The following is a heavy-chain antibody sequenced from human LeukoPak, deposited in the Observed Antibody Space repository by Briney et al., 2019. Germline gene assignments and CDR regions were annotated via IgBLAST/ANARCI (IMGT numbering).Heavy chain of an antibody. Sequence: PGGSLRLSCAASGFTFSSYGMHWVRQAPGKGLEWVAVISYDGSNKYYADSVKGRFTISRDNSKNTLYLQMNSLRAEDTAVYCCAKVQQWLAPLDYWGQGTLVTVSS. CDR1: GFTFSSYG. V-gene: IGHV3-30*18. CDR3: AKVQQWLAPLDY. CDR2: ISYDGSNK. D-gene: IGHD6-19*01. J-gene: IGHJ4*02.